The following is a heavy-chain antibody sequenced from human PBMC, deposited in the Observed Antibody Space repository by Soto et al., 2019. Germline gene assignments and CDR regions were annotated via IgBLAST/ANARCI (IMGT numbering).Heavy chain of an antibody. CDR2: IDWDDDK. CDR3: ERMASIGYYPIYFDH. J-gene: IGHJ4*02. V-gene: IGHV2-70*11. CDR1: GFSLSTSGMC. D-gene: IGHD3-22*01. Sequence: SGPTLVNPTQTLTLTCTFSGFSLSTSGMCVSWIRQPPGKALEWLARIDWDDDKYYSTSLKTRLTISKDSSKNQVVLTMTNMDPVDTPTYYCERMASIGYYPIYFDHWGQGTLVTVSS.